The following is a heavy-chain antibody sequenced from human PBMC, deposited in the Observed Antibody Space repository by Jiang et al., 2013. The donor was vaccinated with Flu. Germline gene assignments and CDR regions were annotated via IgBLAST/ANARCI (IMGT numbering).Heavy chain of an antibody. D-gene: IGHD2-2*01. Sequence: GAEVKKPGESLRISCKGSGYSFTSYWISWVRQMPGKGLEWMGRIDPSDSYTNYSPSFQGHVTISADKSISTAYLQWSSLKASDTAMYYCARHLDEVVPAAGAFDIWGQGTMVTVSS. CDR2: IDPSDSYT. J-gene: IGHJ3*02. V-gene: IGHV5-10-1*01. CDR3: ARHLDEVVPAAGAFDI. CDR1: GYSFTSYW.